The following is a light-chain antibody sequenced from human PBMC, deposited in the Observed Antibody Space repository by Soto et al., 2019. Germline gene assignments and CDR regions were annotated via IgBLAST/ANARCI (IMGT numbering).Light chain of an antibody. CDR1: QSISSY. CDR3: QQSYSTPRT. J-gene: IGKJ1*01. V-gene: IGKV1-39*01. CDR2: AAS. Sequence: DIQMTQSPSSLSASVGDRVTITCRASQSISSYLNWYQQKPGKAPKLLIYAASSLQSGVPSRFSGSGSGTDFTLTISSLQPEDFATYYCQQSYSTPRTFGHETRWIS.